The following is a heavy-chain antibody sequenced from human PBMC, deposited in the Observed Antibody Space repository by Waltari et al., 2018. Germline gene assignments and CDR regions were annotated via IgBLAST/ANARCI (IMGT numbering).Heavy chain of an antibody. CDR3: ARDRGRGLYLDS. V-gene: IGHV4-4*02. J-gene: IGHJ4*02. D-gene: IGHD2-15*01. Sequence: QLQLQESGPGLVKPSGTLSLTCAVSGDSMSSTDCWSWVRQPPGKGLEWMGQVRGDGKSNYNPSFASRITISLDTYNKQFSLKVTSATAADTAIYYCARDRGRGLYLDSWGPGTLVTVSP. CDR2: VRGDGKS. CDR1: GDSMSSTDC.